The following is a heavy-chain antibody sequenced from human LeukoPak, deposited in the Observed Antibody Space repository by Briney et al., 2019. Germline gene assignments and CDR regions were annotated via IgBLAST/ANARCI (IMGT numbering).Heavy chain of an antibody. CDR2: ISYDGSNK. J-gene: IGHJ4*02. CDR3: AKRRVGSGIFDY. V-gene: IGHV3-30*18. Sequence: GGSLRLSCAASGFTFSRYWMSWVRQAPGKGLEWVAVISYDGSNKYYADSVKGRFTISRDNSKNTLYLQMNSLRAEDTAVYYCAKRRVGSGIFDYWGQGTLVTVSS. D-gene: IGHD3-10*01. CDR1: GFTFSRYW.